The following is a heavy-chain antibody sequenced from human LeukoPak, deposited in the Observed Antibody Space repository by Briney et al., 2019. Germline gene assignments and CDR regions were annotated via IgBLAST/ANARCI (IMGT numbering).Heavy chain of an antibody. J-gene: IGHJ4*02. CDR3: ARARAGSGWSDY. CDR1: GFTFSSYE. D-gene: IGHD6-19*01. V-gene: IGHV3-48*03. CDR2: ISSSGSTI. Sequence: GGSLRLSCAASGFTFSSYEMNWVRQAPGKGLEWVSYISSSGSTIYYADSVKGRFTISRDDAKNSLYLQMNSQRAEDTAMYYCARARAGSGWSDYWGQGTLVTVSS.